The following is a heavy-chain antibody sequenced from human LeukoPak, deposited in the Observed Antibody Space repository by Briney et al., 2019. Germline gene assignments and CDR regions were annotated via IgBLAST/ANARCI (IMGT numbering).Heavy chain of an antibody. CDR2: IYTSGST. CDR3: ARVGCSSTSCPFDY. J-gene: IGHJ4*02. CDR1: GGSISSYY. D-gene: IGHD2-2*01. V-gene: IGHV4-4*07. Sequence: PSETLSLTCTVSGGSISSYYWSWMRQPAGRGLEWIGRIYTSGSTNYNPSLKSRVTISVDKSKNQFSLKLGSVTAAYTAVYYCARVGCSSTSCPFDYSGQGTLVTVSS.